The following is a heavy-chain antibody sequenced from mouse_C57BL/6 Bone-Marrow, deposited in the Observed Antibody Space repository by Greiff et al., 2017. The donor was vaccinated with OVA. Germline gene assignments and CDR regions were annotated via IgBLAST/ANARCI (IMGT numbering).Heavy chain of an antibody. D-gene: IGHD1-1*01. CDR1: GYTFTDYY. CDR3: AREVGATVVADY. V-gene: IGHV1-19*01. Sequence: VQLKQSGPVLVKPGASVKMSCKASGYTFTDYYMNWVKQSPGQRLEWIGVINPYNGGTSYNQKFKGKATLTVDKSSSTAYMELNSLTSEDSAVYYCAREVGATVVADYWGQGTTLTVSS. J-gene: IGHJ2*01. CDR2: INPYNGGT.